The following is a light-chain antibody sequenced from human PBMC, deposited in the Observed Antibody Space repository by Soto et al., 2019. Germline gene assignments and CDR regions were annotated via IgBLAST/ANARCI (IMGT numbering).Light chain of an antibody. J-gene: IGKJ2*01. CDR1: QSISNY. Sequence: DIQMTQSPSSLSPSVGDRVTITCWAGQSISNYLNWYQQKPGKAPKLLIYAASSLQTGVPSRFSGSGSGTGFTLTISSLQTEDFATYYCQQTYSTPQNTFGQGTKLEIK. CDR2: AAS. CDR3: QQTYSTPQNT. V-gene: IGKV1-39*01.